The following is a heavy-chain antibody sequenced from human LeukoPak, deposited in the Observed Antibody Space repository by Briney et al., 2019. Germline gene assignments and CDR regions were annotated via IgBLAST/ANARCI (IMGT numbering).Heavy chain of an antibody. CDR1: GGSISNYY. J-gene: IGHJ4*02. D-gene: IGHD5-18*01. Sequence: SETLSLTCTVSGGSISNYYWSWIRQPPGKGLEWIGYIYYSGSTNYNPSLKSRVTISVDTSKNQFSLNLSSVTAADTAMYYCARETAMAYYFDYWGQGTLVTVSS. CDR2: IYYSGST. CDR3: ARETAMAYYFDY. V-gene: IGHV4-59*01.